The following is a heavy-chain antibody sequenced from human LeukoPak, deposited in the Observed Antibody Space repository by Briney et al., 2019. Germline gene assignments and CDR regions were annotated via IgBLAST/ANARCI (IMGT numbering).Heavy chain of an antibody. CDR1: GGSFSGYY. J-gene: IGHJ6*02. V-gene: IGHV4-34*01. D-gene: IGHD2-15*01. Sequence: SSETLSLTCAVYGGSFSGYYWIWIRQPPGKGLEWIGEINHSGSTNYNPSLKSRVTISVDTSKNQFSLKLSSVTAADTAVYYCARDCSQKDGMDVWGQGTTVTVSS. CDR3: ARDCSQKDGMDV. CDR2: INHSGST.